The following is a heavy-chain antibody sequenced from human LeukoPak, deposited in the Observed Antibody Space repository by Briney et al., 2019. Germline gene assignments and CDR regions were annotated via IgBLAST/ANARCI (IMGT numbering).Heavy chain of an antibody. CDR3: ASLDYGDYGTEYDY. CDR1: GGSISSGDYY. V-gene: IGHV4-30-4*08. J-gene: IGHJ4*02. D-gene: IGHD4-17*01. CDR2: IYYSGST. Sequence: SQTLSLXCTVSGGSISSGDYYWSWIRQPPGKGLEWIGYIYYSGSTYYNPSLKSRVTTSVDTSKNQFSLKLSSVTAADTAVYYCASLDYGDYGTEYDYWGQGTLVTVSS.